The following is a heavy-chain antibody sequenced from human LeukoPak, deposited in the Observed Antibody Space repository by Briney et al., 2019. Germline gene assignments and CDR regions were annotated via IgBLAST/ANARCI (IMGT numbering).Heavy chain of an antibody. J-gene: IGHJ4*02. D-gene: IGHD3-10*01. Sequence: GGSLRLSCAASGFTFNTFNMNWVRQAPGKGLEWVSSITSGGDYIYYADSVKGRFTTSRDDSKNMVYLQMNNLRLEDAAVYYCTKRSRGYYDYWGQGTLVTVSS. CDR2: ITSGGDYI. CDR3: TKRSRGYYDY. CDR1: GFTFNTFN. V-gene: IGHV3-21*01.